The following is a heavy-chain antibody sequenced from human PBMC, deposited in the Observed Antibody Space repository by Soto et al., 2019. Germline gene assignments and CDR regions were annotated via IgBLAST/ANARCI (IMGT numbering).Heavy chain of an antibody. D-gene: IGHD6-19*01. J-gene: IGHJ4*02. CDR2: IYYSGST. CDR1: NGSISSAIYY. V-gene: IGHV4-39*01. CDR3: ATFTSGWEKTFDY. Sequence: SETLSLTCTVSNGSISSAIYYWGWIRQPPGKGLEWIGSIYYSGSTYYNPSLKSRVTISVDTSKNQFSLKLSSVTAADTAVYYCATFTSGWEKTFDYWGQGTLVTVSS.